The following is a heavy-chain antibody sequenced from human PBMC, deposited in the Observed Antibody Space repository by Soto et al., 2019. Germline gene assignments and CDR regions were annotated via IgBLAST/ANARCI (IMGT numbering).Heavy chain of an antibody. CDR2: LSYDGSNA. J-gene: IGHJ4*02. CDR1: GFTFSDYS. CDR3: ARTTLITRRVDY. Sequence: QVHLVESGGSVVQPGRSLRLSCAASGFTFSDYSMHWVRQAPGKGVEWVALLSYDGSNAYYADSVRGRFTVSRDISKSTLYLEMNSLSTEDTAVYYCARTTLITRRVDYWGQGTLVTVSS. D-gene: IGHD1-20*01. V-gene: IGHV3-30*03.